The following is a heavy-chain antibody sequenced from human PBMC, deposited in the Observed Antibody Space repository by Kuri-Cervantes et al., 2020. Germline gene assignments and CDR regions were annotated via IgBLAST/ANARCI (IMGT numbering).Heavy chain of an antibody. J-gene: IGHJ5*02. Sequence: SETLSLTCAVYGGSFSGYYWSWIRQPPGKGLEWIGGINHSGSTNYNPSLKSRVTISVDTSKNQFSLKLSSVTAADTAVYYCARGVMQQRNWFDPWGQGTLVTVSS. CDR3: ARGVMQQRNWFDP. CDR2: INHSGST. CDR1: GGSFSGYY. D-gene: IGHD6-13*01. V-gene: IGHV4-34*01.